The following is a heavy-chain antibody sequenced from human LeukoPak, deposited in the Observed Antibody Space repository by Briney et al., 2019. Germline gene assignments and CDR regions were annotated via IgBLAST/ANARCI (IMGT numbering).Heavy chain of an antibody. Sequence: AASVKVSCKASGYTFTGHYMHWVRQALGQGIEWMGWINPNSGSTNYAQKFQGRVTMTRDTSTSTVYMELSRLRSDDTAVYYCARPTRRGYYPFWDSFDTWGQGTRVTVSS. J-gene: IGHJ3*02. D-gene: IGHD3-3*01. V-gene: IGHV1-2*02. CDR2: INPNSGST. CDR3: ARPTRRGYYPFWDSFDT. CDR1: GYTFTGHY.